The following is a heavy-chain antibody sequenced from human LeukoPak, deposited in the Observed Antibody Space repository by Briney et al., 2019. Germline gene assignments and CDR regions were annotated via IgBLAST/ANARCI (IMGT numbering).Heavy chain of an antibody. V-gene: IGHV1-18*01. Sequence: ASVKLSCKASGYTFTSYGISWVRQAPGQGLEWMGCISVYNGNTKYAQKLQGRVTMTTDTSTSTAYMELRKLRSEDTAVYYCARSNGDYYGYVWGSYRHFDYWGQGTLVTVSS. J-gene: IGHJ4*02. CDR1: GYTFTSYG. D-gene: IGHD3-16*02. CDR3: ARSNGDYYGYVWGSYRHFDY. CDR2: ISVYNGNT.